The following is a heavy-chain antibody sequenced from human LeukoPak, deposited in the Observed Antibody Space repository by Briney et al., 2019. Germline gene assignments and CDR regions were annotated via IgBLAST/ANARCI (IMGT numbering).Heavy chain of an antibody. V-gene: IGHV3-53*01. CDR3: VREARESGGFDY. CDR2: IYSGGST. Sequence: GGSLRLSCAASGFTVSSNYMSWVRQAPGKGLEWVSVIYSGGSTYYADSVKGRFTISRDNSKNTLYLQMNSLRAEDTAVYYCVREARESGGFDYWGQGTLVTVSS. D-gene: IGHD3-10*01. CDR1: GFTVSSNY. J-gene: IGHJ4*02.